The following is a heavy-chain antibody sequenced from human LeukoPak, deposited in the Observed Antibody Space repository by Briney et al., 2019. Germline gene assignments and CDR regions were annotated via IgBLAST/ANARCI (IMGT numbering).Heavy chain of an antibody. D-gene: IGHD1-26*01. CDR2: IKQDGSEK. CDR1: GFTFSSYW. CDR3: ARGGWEPLDY. Sequence: GGSLRLSCAASGFTFSSYWMTWVRQAPGKGLEWVANIKQDGSEKYYVDSVKGRFTISRDNAKNSLYLQVNSLRAEDTAVYHCARGGWEPLDYWGQGILVTVSS. J-gene: IGHJ4*02. V-gene: IGHV3-7*01.